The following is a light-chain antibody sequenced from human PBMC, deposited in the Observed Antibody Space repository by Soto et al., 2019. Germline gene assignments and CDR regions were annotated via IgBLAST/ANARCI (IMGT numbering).Light chain of an antibody. J-gene: IGKJ1*01. V-gene: IGKV3-20*01. Sequence: ELVLTQSPGPLSLSPGERATLSCRARPSISSSSLAWYQQKPGQAPRPLIYGASSRATGIPDRFSGSGSGKDFTRTISRLEPEDFAVYYCQQYVSSPWTLGQGTKVEIK. CDR2: GAS. CDR3: QQYVSSPWT. CDR1: PSISSSS.